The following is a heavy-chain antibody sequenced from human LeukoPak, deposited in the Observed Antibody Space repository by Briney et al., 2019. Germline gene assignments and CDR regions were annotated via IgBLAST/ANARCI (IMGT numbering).Heavy chain of an antibody. CDR3: AREDGSHLDY. CDR2: ISSSGSST. V-gene: IGHV3-48*03. D-gene: IGHD1-26*01. J-gene: IGHJ4*02. CDR1: GFTFSNYE. Sequence: GGSLRLSCATSGFTFSNYEMSWVRQTPGKGLEWVSYISSSGSSTYYADSVKGRFTISRDNAKSSLCLQMDSLRAGDTAVYCCAREDGSHLDYWGRGTLVSVSS.